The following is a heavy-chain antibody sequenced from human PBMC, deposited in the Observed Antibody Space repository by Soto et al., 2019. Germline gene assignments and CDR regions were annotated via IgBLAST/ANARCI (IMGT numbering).Heavy chain of an antibody. CDR1: GVSISNYP. D-gene: IGHD6-6*01. Sequence: PSETLSLTCAVSGVSISNYPWHWVRQPPGKGLEWVGGIYYKGSTNYNDSLKSRVTISIDTAKNPLSLQMTCMTAADTAVYYCARASPPIAARTYYFDYWGQGTQVTVSS. CDR2: IYYKGST. V-gene: IGHV4-59*01. CDR3: ARASPPIAARTYYFDY. J-gene: IGHJ4*02.